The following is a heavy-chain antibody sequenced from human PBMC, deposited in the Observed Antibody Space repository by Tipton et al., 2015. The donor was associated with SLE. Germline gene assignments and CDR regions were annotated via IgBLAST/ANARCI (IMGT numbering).Heavy chain of an antibody. CDR1: GFTFSDYY. D-gene: IGHD3/OR15-3a*01. V-gene: IGHV3-11*06. J-gene: IGHJ1*01. CDR2: ISSSSSYT. Sequence: SLRLSCAASGFTFSDYYMSWIRQAPGKGLEWVSYISSSSSYTNYADSVKGRFTISRDNAKNSLYLQMNSLRAEDTAVYYCARGWTVAGYFQHWGQGTLVTVSS. CDR3: ARGWTVAGYFQH.